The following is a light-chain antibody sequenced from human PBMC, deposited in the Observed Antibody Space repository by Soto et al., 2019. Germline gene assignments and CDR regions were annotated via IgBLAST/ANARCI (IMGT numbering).Light chain of an antibody. V-gene: IGLV2-14*01. J-gene: IGLJ2*01. CDR3: SSYTSSSTLVV. Sequence: QSALTQPASVSGSPGQSITISCTGTSSDVDGYNYVSWYQQHPGKAPKFMIYEVSNRPSGVSNRFSGSKSGNTASLTISGLQAEDEADYYCSSYTSSSTLVVFGGGTKLTVL. CDR2: EVS. CDR1: SSDVDGYNY.